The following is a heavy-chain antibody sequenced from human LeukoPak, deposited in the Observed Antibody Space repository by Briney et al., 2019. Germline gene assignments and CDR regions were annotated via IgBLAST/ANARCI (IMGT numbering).Heavy chain of an antibody. J-gene: IGHJ4*02. V-gene: IGHV1-8*01. D-gene: IGHD2-2*02. CDR3: AKGRIDCSSTSCYTY. CDR1: GYTFTSYD. Sequence: ASVKVSCKASGYTFTSYDINWVRQATGQGLEWMGWMNPNSGNTGYAQKFQGRVTMTRNTSISTAYMELSSLRSEDTAVYYCAKGRIDCSSTSCYTYWGQGTLVTVSS. CDR2: MNPNSGNT.